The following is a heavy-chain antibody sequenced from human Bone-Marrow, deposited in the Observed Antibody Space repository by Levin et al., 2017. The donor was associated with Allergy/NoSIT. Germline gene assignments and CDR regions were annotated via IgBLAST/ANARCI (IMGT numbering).Heavy chain of an antibody. CDR3: VKGGYSGCDTVFDS. D-gene: IGHD5-12*01. Sequence: GGSLRLSCAASGFTFSNSAMSWVRQAPGKGLEWVSAVIGSIDSTYYSDSVRGRFTISRDKSKNTLYLQMNSLRAEDTALYYCVKGGYSGCDTVFDSWGQGTLVTVSP. CDR1: GFTFSNSA. V-gene: IGHV3-23*01. CDR2: VIGSIDST. J-gene: IGHJ4*02.